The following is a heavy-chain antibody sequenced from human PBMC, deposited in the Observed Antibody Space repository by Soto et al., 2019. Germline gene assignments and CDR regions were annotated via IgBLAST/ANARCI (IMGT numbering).Heavy chain of an antibody. D-gene: IGHD3-10*01. Sequence: SLKVCCKASGGTFSSYTISWVRQAPGQGLEWMGRIIPILGIANYAQKFQGRVTITADKSTSTAYMELSSLRSEDTAVYYCASGGATMAHDYWGQGTLVTVSS. CDR2: IIPILGIA. J-gene: IGHJ4*02. CDR1: GGTFSSYT. CDR3: ASGGATMAHDY. V-gene: IGHV1-69*02.